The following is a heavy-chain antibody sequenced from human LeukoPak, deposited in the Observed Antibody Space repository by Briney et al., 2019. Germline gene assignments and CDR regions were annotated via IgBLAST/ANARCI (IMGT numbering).Heavy chain of an antibody. CDR1: GYTFTSYD. CDR3: ARTAARRFDY. D-gene: IGHD6-6*01. J-gene: IGHJ4*02. Sequence: GASVKVSCTASGYTFTSYDFNWVRQATGQGPEWMGWMNPNSGNTGYAQKFQGRVTMTRDTSTSTVYMELSSLRSDDTAVYYCARTAARRFDYWGQGTLVTVSS. V-gene: IGHV1-8*01. CDR2: MNPNSGNT.